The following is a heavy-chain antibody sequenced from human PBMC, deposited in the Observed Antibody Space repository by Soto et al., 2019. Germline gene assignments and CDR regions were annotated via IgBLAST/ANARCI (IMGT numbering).Heavy chain of an antibody. Sequence: PSETLSLTCAVYGGSFSGYYWTWIRQPPGTGLEWIGEINHSGSANYNPSLKSRLTISVDTSKNQFSLKLSSVTAADTAVYYCARERPDGARLDPWGQGTLVTVSS. CDR3: ARERPDGARLDP. V-gene: IGHV4-34*01. J-gene: IGHJ5*02. D-gene: IGHD6-6*01. CDR2: INHSGSA. CDR1: GGSFSGYY.